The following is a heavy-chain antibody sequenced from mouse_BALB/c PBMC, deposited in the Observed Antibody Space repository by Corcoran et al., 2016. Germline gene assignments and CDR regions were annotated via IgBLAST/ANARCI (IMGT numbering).Heavy chain of an antibody. CDR3: AREDGNFRYFDV. CDR2: IDPENGNT. D-gene: IGHD2-1*01. CDR1: GFNIKDYY. V-gene: IGHV14-1*02. Sequence: EVQLQQSGAELVRPGALVKLSCKASGFNIKDYYMHWVKQRPEQGLEWIGWIDPENGNTIYDPKFQGKASITADTSSNTAYLQLSSLTSEDTAVYYCAREDGNFRYFDVWGAGTTVTVSS. J-gene: IGHJ1*01.